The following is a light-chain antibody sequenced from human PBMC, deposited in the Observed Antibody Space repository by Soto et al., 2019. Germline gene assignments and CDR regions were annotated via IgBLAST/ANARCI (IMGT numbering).Light chain of an antibody. CDR1: QRDSNNY. V-gene: IGKV3-20*01. CDR3: QQYGSSGT. J-gene: IGKJ1*01. CDR2: GAS. Sequence: EIVLTQSPGTLSLSPGERATLSCRAGQRDSNNYLAWYQQKPGQAPRLLIYGASNRATGIPDRFSGSGSGTDFTLTISIAVSEDFAVYYCQQYGSSGTFGQGTKVDSK.